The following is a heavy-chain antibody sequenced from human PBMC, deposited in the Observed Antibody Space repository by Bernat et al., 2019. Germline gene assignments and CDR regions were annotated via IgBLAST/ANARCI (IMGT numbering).Heavy chain of an antibody. CDR1: GGSFSGYY. Sequence: QVQLQQWGAGLLKPSETLSLTCAVYGGSFSGYYWSWIRQPPGKGLEWIGEINHSGSINYNPALKSRVTISVDTSKNQLSLKLSTVTAEDTAVYYCARADYGDYGGHFDYWGQGTLVTVSS. CDR3: ARADYGDYGGHFDY. D-gene: IGHD4-17*01. J-gene: IGHJ4*02. V-gene: IGHV4-34*01. CDR2: INHSGSI.